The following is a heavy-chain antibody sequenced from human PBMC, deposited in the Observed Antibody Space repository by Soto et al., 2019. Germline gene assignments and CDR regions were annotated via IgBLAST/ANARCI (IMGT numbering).Heavy chain of an antibody. CDR3: AKTGPVTARIRFDY. CDR1: GFTFGSYT. CDR2: IDGIRADT. J-gene: IGHJ4*02. D-gene: IGHD2-21*02. Sequence: VQLLESGGGFVQPGGSLTLSCAGSGFTFGSYTMAWVRQAPGKGLEWVAGIDGIRADTYYAGSVKGRFSISRDNSRNTLYLQMNSLRADDTGVYYCAKTGPVTARIRFDYWGQGARVVVSS. V-gene: IGHV3-23*01.